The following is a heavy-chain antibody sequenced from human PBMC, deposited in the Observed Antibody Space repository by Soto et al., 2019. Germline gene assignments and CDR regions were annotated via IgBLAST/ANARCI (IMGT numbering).Heavy chain of an antibody. CDR1: GGSISSYY. D-gene: IGHD1-26*01. J-gene: IGHJ6*02. CDR2: IYTSGST. CDR3: AGRVGATRYYYYYYGMDV. V-gene: IGHV4-4*07. Sequence: SETLSLTYTVSGGSISSYYWSWIRQPAGKGLEWIGRIYTSGSTNYNPSLKSRVTMSVDTSKNQFSLKLSSVTAADTAVYYCAGRVGATRYYYYYYGMDVWGQGTTVTVSS.